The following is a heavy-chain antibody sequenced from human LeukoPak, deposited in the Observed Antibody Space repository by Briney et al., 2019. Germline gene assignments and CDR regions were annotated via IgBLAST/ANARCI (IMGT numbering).Heavy chain of an antibody. Sequence: GASVKVSCKTSGYTFTDYYVYWLRQAPGQGPEWMGWVNPNTGGTQYVQKFRGRVTMTRDTSLSTAYMELTRLTSDDTAVYFCARVEIAGSRLHLLDYWGQGTLVTVSS. CDR3: ARVEIAGSRLHLLDY. J-gene: IGHJ4*02. D-gene: IGHD2-21*01. V-gene: IGHV1-2*02. CDR2: VNPNTGGT. CDR1: GYTFTDYY.